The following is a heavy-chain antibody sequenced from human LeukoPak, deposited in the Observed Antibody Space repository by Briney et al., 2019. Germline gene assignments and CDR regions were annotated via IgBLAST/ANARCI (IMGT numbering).Heavy chain of an antibody. CDR1: GFTFRNYG. V-gene: IGHV3-30*03. D-gene: IGHD3-10*01. CDR2: ISYDGSNK. CDR3: ARDLWFGELLRYYYYGMDV. Sequence: GGSLRLSCAASGFTFRNYGMHWVRQAPGKGLEWVAVISYDGSNKYYADSVKGRFTISRDNSKNTLYLQMNSLRAEDTAVYYCARDLWFGELLRYYYYGMDVWGKGTTVTVSS. J-gene: IGHJ6*04.